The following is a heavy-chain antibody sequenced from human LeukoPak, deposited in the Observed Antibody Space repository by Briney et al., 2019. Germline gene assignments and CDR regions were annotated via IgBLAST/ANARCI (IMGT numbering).Heavy chain of an antibody. D-gene: IGHD3-10*01. J-gene: IGHJ6*04. V-gene: IGHV4-38-2*01. CDR3: ARCGSGSYYTYYYFGMDV. CDR2: IYHSGST. CDR1: GYSISSGYY. Sequence: SETLSLTCAVSGYSISSGYYWGWIRQPPGRGLDWFGSIYHSGSTYYNPSLKSRVTISVDTSKNQFSLKLSSVTAADTAVYYCARCGSGSYYTYYYFGMDVWGKGTTVTVSS.